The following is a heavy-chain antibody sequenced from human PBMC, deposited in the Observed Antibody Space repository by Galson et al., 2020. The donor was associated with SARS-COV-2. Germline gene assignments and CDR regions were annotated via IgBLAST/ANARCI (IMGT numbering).Heavy chain of an antibody. D-gene: IGHD5-12*01. J-gene: IGHJ4*02. CDR3: ARAGWGNSGYDHGGRY. CDR2: ISAYNGNT. V-gene: IGHV1-18*01. CDR1: GYTFTSYG. Sequence: ASVKVSCKASGYTFTSYGISWVRQAPGQGLEWMGWISAYNGNTNYAQKLQGRVTMTTDTSTSTAYMELRSLRSDDTAVYYCARAGWGNSGYDHGGRYWGQGTLVTVSS.